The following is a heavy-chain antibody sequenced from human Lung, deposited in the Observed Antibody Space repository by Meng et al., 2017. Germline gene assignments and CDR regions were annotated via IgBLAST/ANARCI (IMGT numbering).Heavy chain of an antibody. CDR2: IKSKPDGETI. Sequence: VVGLGGGLVKPGGSLRLFCEGSGFTFSNAYMTWVRQVPGKRLEWVGRIKSKPDGETIDYAAPVKGRFTISRDDSKNTVYLQMNSLKTEDTAVYYCSGHIDYWGQGTLVTVSS. D-gene: IGHD5-12*01. J-gene: IGHJ4*02. CDR1: GFTFSNAY. CDR3: SGHIDY. V-gene: IGHV3-15*01.